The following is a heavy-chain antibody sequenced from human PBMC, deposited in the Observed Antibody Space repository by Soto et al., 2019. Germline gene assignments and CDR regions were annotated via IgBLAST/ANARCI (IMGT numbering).Heavy chain of an antibody. V-gene: IGHV1-69*08. CDR2: IIPIFGIE. J-gene: IGHJ6*02. CDR1: GGTFSRYS. D-gene: IGHD2-2*01. Sequence: QVQLVQSGAEVKKPGSSVKVSCKASGGTFSRYSITWVRQAPGHGLGGIGRIIPIFGIESYAQKFEGRVTITADESKSTAXXXXXSLGXXXXXXYYCAREDRDRXTGLVPAAIDGMDVWGQGTTVTVSS. CDR3: AREDRDRXTGLVPAAIDGMDV.